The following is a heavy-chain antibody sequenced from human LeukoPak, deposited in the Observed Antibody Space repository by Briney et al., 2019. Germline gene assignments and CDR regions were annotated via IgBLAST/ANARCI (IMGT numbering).Heavy chain of an antibody. J-gene: IGHJ4*02. CDR3: ARDRSPWEWLPLGPFDY. CDR1: GFTFSSYG. D-gene: IGHD3-3*01. Sequence: GGSLRLSCAASGFTFSSYGMHWVRQAPGKGLEWVAVISYDGSNKYYADSVKGRFTISRDNSKNTLYLQMNSLRAEDTAVYYCARDRSPWEWLPLGPFDYWGQGTLVTVSS. V-gene: IGHV3-30*03. CDR2: ISYDGSNK.